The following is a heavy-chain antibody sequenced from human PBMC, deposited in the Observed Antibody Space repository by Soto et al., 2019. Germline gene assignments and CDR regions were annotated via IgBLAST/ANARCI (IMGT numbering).Heavy chain of an antibody. CDR1: GFTFSSYW. V-gene: IGHV3-74*01. CDR2: INSDGSST. CDR3: ARGGGDYDFWSGYYTFYYYGMDV. J-gene: IGHJ6*02. D-gene: IGHD3-3*01. Sequence: EVQLVESGGGLVQPGGSLRLSCAASGFTFSSYWMHWVRQAPGKGLVWVSRINSDGSSTSYADSVKGRFTISRDNDKNTLYLQMNSLRAEDTAVYYCARGGGDYDFWSGYYTFYYYGMDVWGQGTTVTVSS.